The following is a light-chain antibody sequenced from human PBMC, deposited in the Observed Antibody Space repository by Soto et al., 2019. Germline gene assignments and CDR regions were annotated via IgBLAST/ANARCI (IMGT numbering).Light chain of an antibody. CDR1: QSVSSS. J-gene: IGKJ5*01. V-gene: IGKV3-20*01. Sequence: SQSRAPLSVSPGARATLSCRASQSVSSSLAWYQQKPGQAPRLLIYGASSRATGIPDRFSGSGSGTDFTLTISRLEPEDFAVYYCQQYGSSITFGQGTRLEIK. CDR2: GAS. CDR3: QQYGSSIT.